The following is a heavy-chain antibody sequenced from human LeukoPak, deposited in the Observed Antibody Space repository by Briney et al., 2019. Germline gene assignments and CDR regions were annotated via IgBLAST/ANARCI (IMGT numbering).Heavy chain of an antibody. D-gene: IGHD1-26*01. CDR1: GYTLTELS. V-gene: IGHV1-24*01. CDR2: FDPEDGET. Sequence: ASVKVSCKVSGYTLTELSMHWVRQAPGKGLGWMGGFDPEDGETIYAQKFQGRVTMTEDTSTDTAYMELSSLRSEDTAVYYCATLEGGSYSYYYYGMDVWGQGTTVTVSS. CDR3: ATLEGGSYSYYYYGMDV. J-gene: IGHJ6*02.